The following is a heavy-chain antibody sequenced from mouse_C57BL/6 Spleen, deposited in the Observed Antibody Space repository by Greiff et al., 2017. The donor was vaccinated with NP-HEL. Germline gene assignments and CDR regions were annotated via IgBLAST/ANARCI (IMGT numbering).Heavy chain of an antibody. CDR1: GFTFSDYY. D-gene: IGHD1-1*01. J-gene: IGHJ2*01. CDR3: ARAVYYYGSSKSYFDY. CDR2: INYDGSST. V-gene: IGHV5-16*01. Sequence: VQLVESEGGLVQPGSSMKLSCTASGFTFSDYYMAWVRQVPEKGLEWVANINYDGSSTYYLDSLKSRFIISRDNAKNILYLQMSSLKSEDTATYYCARAVYYYGSSKSYFDYWGQGTTLTVSS.